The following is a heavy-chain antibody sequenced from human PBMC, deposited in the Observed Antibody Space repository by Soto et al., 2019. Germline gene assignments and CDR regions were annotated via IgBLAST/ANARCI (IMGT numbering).Heavy chain of an antibody. V-gene: IGHV3-30*04. CDR3: ARYSSSYYYGMDV. Sequence: PGGSLRLSCAASGFTFSSYAMHWVRQAPGKGLVWVAVISSDGSNKSYADSVKGRFTISRDNAKNTLYLQMNSLRAEDTAVYYCARYSSSYYYGMDVWGQGTTVTVSS. D-gene: IGHD6-6*01. J-gene: IGHJ6*02. CDR2: ISSDGSNK. CDR1: GFTFSSYA.